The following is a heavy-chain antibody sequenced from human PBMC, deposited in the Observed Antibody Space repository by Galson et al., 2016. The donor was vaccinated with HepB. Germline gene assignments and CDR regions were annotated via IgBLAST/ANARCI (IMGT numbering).Heavy chain of an antibody. D-gene: IGHD2-8*02. CDR2: INPNTGDT. CDR3: ARDKGEAGGQNYLYMDV. J-gene: IGHJ6*03. CDR1: GYTFTDYYF. Sequence: SVKVSCKASGYTFTDYYFMYWVRQAPGQGLEWIGRINPNTGDTNYAQKFQGRVTMTSDTSISTAYMDLTRLTDEDTAVYYCARDKGEAGGQNYLYMDVWGKGTTVTVSS. V-gene: IGHV1-2*06.